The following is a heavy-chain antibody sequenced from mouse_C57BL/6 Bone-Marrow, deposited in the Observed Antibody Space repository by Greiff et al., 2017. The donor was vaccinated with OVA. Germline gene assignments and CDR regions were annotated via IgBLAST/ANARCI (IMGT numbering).Heavy chain of an antibody. CDR2: INPYNGGT. V-gene: IGHV1-19*01. CDR3: ARRYYGFAY. D-gene: IGHD1-1*01. J-gene: IGHJ3*01. CDR1: GYTFPDYY. Sequence: EVQLQQSGPVLVKPGASVKMSCKASGYTFPDYYMNWVKQCPGKSLEWIGVINPYNGGTSYNQKFKGKATLTVDKSSSTAYMELNSLTSEDSAVYYCARRYYGFAYWGQGTLVTVSA.